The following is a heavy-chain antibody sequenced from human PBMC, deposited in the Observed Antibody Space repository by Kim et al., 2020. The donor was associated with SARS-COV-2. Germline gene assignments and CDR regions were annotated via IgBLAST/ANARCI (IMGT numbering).Heavy chain of an antibody. J-gene: IGHJ4*02. V-gene: IGHV1-18*01. CDR3: ARGGGSYWYVDY. Sequence: ASVKVSCKTSGYTFSTSGVSWVRQAPGQGLEWMGWITVYNGNTNYAQKLQGRVTMTTDTSTNTAYMELRSLTSDDTAVYYCARGGGSYWYVDYWGQGTLVTVSS. D-gene: IGHD3-16*01. CDR2: ITVYNGNT. CDR1: GYTFSTSG.